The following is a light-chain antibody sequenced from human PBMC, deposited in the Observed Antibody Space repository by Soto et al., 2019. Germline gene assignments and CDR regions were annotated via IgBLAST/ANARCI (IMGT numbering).Light chain of an antibody. CDR2: KAS. CDR1: HSISSW. CDR3: QQYNSYPWT. Sequence: DIQMTQSPSTLSASAGDRVTITCRASHSISSWLAWYQQKPGKAPKLLIYKASSLESGVPSRFSGSGSGTEFTLTISSLQPDDFATYYCQQYNSYPWTFGQGTKVEIK. V-gene: IGKV1-5*03. J-gene: IGKJ1*01.